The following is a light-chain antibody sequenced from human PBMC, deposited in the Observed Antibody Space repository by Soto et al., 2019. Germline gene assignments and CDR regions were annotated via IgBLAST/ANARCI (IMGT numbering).Light chain of an antibody. J-gene: IGKJ1*01. CDR2: AAS. CDR1: QGISNY. V-gene: IGKV1-27*01. Sequence: DIQMTQSPSSLSTSVGDRVTITCRASQGISNYLAWYQQKPGKVPKILIYAASTLQSGVPTRFSGSESRTDFTLTISSLQPEDVATYYCQKYNSDPWTFGQGTNVEIK. CDR3: QKYNSDPWT.